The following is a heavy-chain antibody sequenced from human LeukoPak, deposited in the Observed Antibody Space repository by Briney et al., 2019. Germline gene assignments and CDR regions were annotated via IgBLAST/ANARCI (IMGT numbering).Heavy chain of an antibody. CDR3: AELGITMIGGV. D-gene: IGHD3-10*02. Sequence: GGSLRLSCAASGFTFSSYEMNWVRQAPGKGLEWVSYISSSGSTIYYADSVKGRFNISRDNAKNSLYLQMNSLRAEDTAVYYCAELGITMIGGVWGKGTTVSISS. CDR1: GFTFSSYE. V-gene: IGHV3-48*03. CDR2: ISSSGSTI. J-gene: IGHJ6*04.